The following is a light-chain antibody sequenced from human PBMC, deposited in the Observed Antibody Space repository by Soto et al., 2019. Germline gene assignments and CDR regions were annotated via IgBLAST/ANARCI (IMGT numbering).Light chain of an antibody. CDR2: EVS. CDR3: NSYTSSSTPVV. V-gene: IGLV2-14*01. J-gene: IGLJ2*01. Sequence: QSVLTQPASVSGSPGQSITISCTGTSSDVGSYNYVSWYQQHPGKAPKLMIYEVSNRPSGVSNRFSGSKSGNTASLTISGLQAEDEADYYCNSYTSSSTPVVFGGGTKVTVL. CDR1: SSDVGSYNY.